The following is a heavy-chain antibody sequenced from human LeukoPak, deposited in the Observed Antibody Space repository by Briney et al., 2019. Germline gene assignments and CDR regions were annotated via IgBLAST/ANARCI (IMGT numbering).Heavy chain of an antibody. Sequence: GGSLRLSCAASGFTFSSYAMSWVRQARGKGLEWVSGISGSGGSTYYADSVKGRFTISRDNAKNSLYLQMSSLRAEDTAVYYCARRLGYCSSTTCYGVWDYYGMDVWGQGTTVTVSS. J-gene: IGHJ6*02. CDR1: GFTFSSYA. D-gene: IGHD2-2*01. V-gene: IGHV3-23*01. CDR3: ARRLGYCSSTTCYGVWDYYGMDV. CDR2: ISGSGGST.